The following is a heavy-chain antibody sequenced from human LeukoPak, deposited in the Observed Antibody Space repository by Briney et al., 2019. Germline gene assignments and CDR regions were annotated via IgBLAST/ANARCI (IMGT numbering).Heavy chain of an antibody. CDR1: GYTFTSYS. CDR2: INPNSGDT. V-gene: IGHV1-2*02. Sequence: GASVNVSFNASGYTFTSYSNSWGRQAPGQGLEWMGWINPNSGDTNYAQKSQGRVTMTRDTSISTAYMELSRLRSDDTAVYYCARDGGRGFNYGLYYFDHWGQGTLATVSS. D-gene: IGHD5-18*01. J-gene: IGHJ4*02. CDR3: ARDGGRGFNYGLYYFDH.